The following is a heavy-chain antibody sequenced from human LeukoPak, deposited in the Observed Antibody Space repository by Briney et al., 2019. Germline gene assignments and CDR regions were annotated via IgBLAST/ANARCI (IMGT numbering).Heavy chain of an antibody. CDR3: ARRTPDYYDILTGYGWFDP. V-gene: IGHV5-51*01. Sequence: GESLKISCKGSGYRFTSYWIGWVRQMPGKGLEWMGIIYPGDSDTRYSPSFQGQVTISADKSISTAYLQWSSLKASDTAMYYCARRTPDYYDILTGYGWFDPWGQGTLVTVSS. CDR2: IYPGDSDT. D-gene: IGHD3-9*01. J-gene: IGHJ5*02. CDR1: GYRFTSYW.